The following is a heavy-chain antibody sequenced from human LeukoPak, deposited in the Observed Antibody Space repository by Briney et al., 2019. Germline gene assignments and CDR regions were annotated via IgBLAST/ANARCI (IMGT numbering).Heavy chain of an antibody. CDR3: VKGYCSGGSCYWFDH. D-gene: IGHD2-15*01. CDR2: ISWNSGAI. V-gene: IGHV3-9*01. J-gene: IGHJ5*02. Sequence: GGSLRLSCAASGFNVSSNYMSWVRQAPGKGLEWVSGISWNSGAIGYADSVKGRFTISRDNAKNSLYLQMNSLRAEDTALYYCVKGYCSGGSCYWFDHWGQGTLVTVSS. CDR1: GFNVSSNY.